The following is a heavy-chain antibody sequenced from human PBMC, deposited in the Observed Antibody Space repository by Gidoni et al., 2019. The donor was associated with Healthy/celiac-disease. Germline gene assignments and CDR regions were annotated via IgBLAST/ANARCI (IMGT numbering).Heavy chain of an antibody. J-gene: IGHJ2*01. CDR3: TREDYGGNDYWYFDL. V-gene: IGHV3-49*05. D-gene: IGHD4-17*01. Sequence: EVQLVESGGGLVKPGRSLRLPCTASGFTFGAYAMSWFRQAPGKGLEWVGFIRSKAYSGTTEYAASVKGRFTISRDDSKSIAYLQMNSLKTEDTAVYYCTREDYGGNDYWYFDLWGRGTLVTVSS. CDR2: IRSKAYSGTT. CDR1: GFTFGAYA.